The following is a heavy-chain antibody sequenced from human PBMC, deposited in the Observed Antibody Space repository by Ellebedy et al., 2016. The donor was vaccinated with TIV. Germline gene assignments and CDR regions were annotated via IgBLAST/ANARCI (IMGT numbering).Heavy chain of an antibody. D-gene: IGHD2-8*01. CDR2: INNDGSST. CDR1: GFTFSNYW. Sequence: PGGSLRLSCAASGFTFSNYWMHWVRQAPGKGLVWVSNINNDGSSTIYADSEKGRFTISRDNAKNTLYLQMNSLTVEDTAVYYCARGSDGQDYWGQGTLVTVSS. CDR3: ARGSDGQDY. V-gene: IGHV3-74*01. J-gene: IGHJ4*02.